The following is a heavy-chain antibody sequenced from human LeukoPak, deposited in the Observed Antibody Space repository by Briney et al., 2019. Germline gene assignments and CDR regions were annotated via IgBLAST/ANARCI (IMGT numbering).Heavy chain of an antibody. D-gene: IGHD5-24*01. Sequence: GGSLRLSCAASGFTFSSYSVNWVRQAPGKGLEWVSSISSTSSYKYYADSVKGRFTISRDNAKNSLFLQMNSLRAEDTAVYYCARDPLEGSWYFDLWGRGTLVTVSS. CDR3: ARDPLEGSWYFDL. CDR2: ISSTSSYK. V-gene: IGHV3-21*01. J-gene: IGHJ2*01. CDR1: GFTFSSYS.